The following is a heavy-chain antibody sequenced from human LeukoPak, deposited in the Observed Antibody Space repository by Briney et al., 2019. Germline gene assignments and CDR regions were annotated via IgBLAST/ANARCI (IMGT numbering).Heavy chain of an antibody. V-gene: IGHV3-23*01. J-gene: IGHJ4*02. D-gene: IGHD5-18*01. CDR2: ISGSGGST. CDR3: AKIRAVGPDTAMVIGYYFDY. Sequence: GGSLRLSCAASGFTFSSYAMSWVRQAPGKGLEWVSAISGSGGSTYYADSVRGRFTISRDNSKNTLYLQMNSLRAEDTAVYYCAKIRAVGPDTAMVIGYYFDYWGQGTLVTVSS. CDR1: GFTFSSYA.